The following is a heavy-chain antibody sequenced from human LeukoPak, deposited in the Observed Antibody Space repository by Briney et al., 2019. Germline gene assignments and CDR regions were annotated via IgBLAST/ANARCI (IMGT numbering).Heavy chain of an antibody. V-gene: IGHV3-30*18. Sequence: GGSLRLSCAASGFTFSSYGMHWVRQAPGKGLEWVAVISYDGSNKYYAASVEGRFTISRDNSRNTLYLQMNSLSPEDTAVYYCAKDTRGKYYGSGSYYNVPDYWGQGTLVTVSS. CDR2: ISYDGSNK. D-gene: IGHD3-10*01. CDR1: GFTFSSYG. J-gene: IGHJ4*02. CDR3: AKDTRGKYYGSGSYYNVPDY.